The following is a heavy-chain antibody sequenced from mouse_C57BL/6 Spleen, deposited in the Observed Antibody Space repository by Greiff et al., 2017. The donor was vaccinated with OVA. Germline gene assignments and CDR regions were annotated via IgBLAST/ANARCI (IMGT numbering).Heavy chain of an antibody. D-gene: IGHD2-3*01. CDR2: IHPNSGST. J-gene: IGHJ2*01. CDR3: ARYLFYDGYYYLDD. Sequence: VQLQQPGAELVKPGASVKLSCKASGYTFTSYWMHWVKQRPGQGLEWIGMIHPNSGSTNYNEKFKSKATLTVDKSSSTAYMQLSSLTSEDSAVYYCARYLFYDGYYYLDDWGQGTTLTVSS. CDR1: GYTFTSYW. V-gene: IGHV1-64*01.